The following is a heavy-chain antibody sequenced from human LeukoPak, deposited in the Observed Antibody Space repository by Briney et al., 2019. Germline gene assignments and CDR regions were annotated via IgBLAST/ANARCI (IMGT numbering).Heavy chain of an antibody. CDR3: ARRSFYYYDSSGYYGY. CDR2: INHSGST. Sequence: PSETLSLTCAVYGGSFSGYYWSWIRQPPGKGLEWIGEINHSGSTNYNPSLKSRGTISVDTSKNQFSLKLSSVTAADTAVYYCARRSFYYYDSSGYYGYWGQGTLVTVSS. V-gene: IGHV4-34*01. CDR1: GGSFSGYY. J-gene: IGHJ4*02. D-gene: IGHD3-22*01.